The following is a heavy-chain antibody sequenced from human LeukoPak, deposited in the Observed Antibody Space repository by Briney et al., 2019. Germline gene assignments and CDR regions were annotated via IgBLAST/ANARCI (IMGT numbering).Heavy chain of an antibody. D-gene: IGHD3-3*01. Sequence: SETLSLTCTVSGGSISSYYWGWIRQPPGKGLEWIGSIYYSGSTYYNPSLKSRVTISVDTSKNQFSLKLSSVTAADTAVYYCARQVNDFWSGYSRTVDYWGQGTLVTVSS. CDR3: ARQVNDFWSGYSRTVDY. CDR1: GGSISSYY. V-gene: IGHV4-39*01. J-gene: IGHJ4*02. CDR2: IYYSGST.